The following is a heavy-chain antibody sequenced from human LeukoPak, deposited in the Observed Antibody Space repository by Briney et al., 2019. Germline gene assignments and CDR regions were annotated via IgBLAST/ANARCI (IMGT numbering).Heavy chain of an antibody. V-gene: IGHV3-74*01. CDR3: ARVRYDYYGMDV. CDR1: GFTFSSYW. D-gene: IGHD3-10*01. Sequence: GGSLRLSCAASGFTFSSYWMHWVRQGPGKGLLWVSRINGDGSSTSYADSVEGRFTTSRDNAKNTLYLQMNSLRAEDTAVYYCARVRYDYYGMDVWGQGTTVTVSS. CDR2: INGDGSST. J-gene: IGHJ6*02.